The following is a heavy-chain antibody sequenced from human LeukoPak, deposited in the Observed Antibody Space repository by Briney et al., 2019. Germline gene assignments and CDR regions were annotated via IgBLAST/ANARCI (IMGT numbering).Heavy chain of an antibody. Sequence: PSETLSLTCAVYGGSFSGYYWSWIRQPPGKGLEWIGEINHSGSTNYNPSPKSRVTISVGTSKNQFSLKLSSVTAADTAVYYCARGLNLRWLQMTFDYWGQGTLVTVSS. D-gene: IGHD5-24*01. J-gene: IGHJ4*02. CDR1: GGSFSGYY. V-gene: IGHV4-34*01. CDR3: ARGLNLRWLQMTFDY. CDR2: INHSGST.